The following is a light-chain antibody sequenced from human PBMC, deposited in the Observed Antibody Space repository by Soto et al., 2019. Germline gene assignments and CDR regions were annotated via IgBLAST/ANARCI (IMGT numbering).Light chain of an antibody. V-gene: IGKV3-15*01. CDR1: QSVSSN. Sequence: EIVMTQSPASLSASLGERATLSCRASQSVSSNLAWYQQKPGQAPRLLIYAASTRDTGIPARFSGSGSGTDFTLTISSLQSEDFAAYYCQQYNSCPWTFGQGTKVEIK. CDR2: AAS. CDR3: QQYNSCPWT. J-gene: IGKJ1*01.